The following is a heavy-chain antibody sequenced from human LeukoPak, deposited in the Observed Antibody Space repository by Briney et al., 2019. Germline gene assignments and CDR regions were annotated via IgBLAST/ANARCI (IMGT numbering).Heavy chain of an antibody. Sequence: PSETLSLTCAVYGGSFGGYYWSWIRQPPGKGLEWIGEINHSGSTNYNPSLKSRVTISVDTSKNQFSLKLSSVTAADTAVYYCARGPSSWYGDYWGQGTLVTVSS. J-gene: IGHJ4*02. CDR1: GGSFGGYY. CDR3: ARGPSSWYGDY. CDR2: INHSGST. D-gene: IGHD6-13*01. V-gene: IGHV4-34*01.